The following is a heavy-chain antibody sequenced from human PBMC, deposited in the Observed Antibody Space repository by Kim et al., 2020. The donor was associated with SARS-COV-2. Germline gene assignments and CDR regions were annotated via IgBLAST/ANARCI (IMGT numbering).Heavy chain of an antibody. D-gene: IGHD2-21*01. V-gene: IGHV3-30*07. CDR3: AIGRDAGSHCIPYFDF. J-gene: IGHJ4*02. Sequence: SVRGRLTVSRDNSKNTLYLQMNSLGDEDTAVYYCAIGRDAGSHCIPYFDFWGQGTLVTVSS.